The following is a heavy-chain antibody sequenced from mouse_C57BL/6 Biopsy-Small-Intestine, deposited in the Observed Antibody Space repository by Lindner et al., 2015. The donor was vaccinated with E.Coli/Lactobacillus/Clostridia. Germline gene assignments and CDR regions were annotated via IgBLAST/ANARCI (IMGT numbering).Heavy chain of an antibody. CDR2: INPYNGDT. V-gene: IGHV1S29*02. Sequence: SVKVSCKTSGYTFSDKHIHWVRQAPGEGLEWMGWINPYNGDTRYSQKFQGRVTMTMDTSVTTAYMDLSRLSSDDMAVYFCARDSGPMNSFDPWGLGTLVTVSS. D-gene: IGHD3-1*01. CDR1: GYTFSDKH. J-gene: IGHJ4*01. CDR3: ARDSGPMNSFDP.